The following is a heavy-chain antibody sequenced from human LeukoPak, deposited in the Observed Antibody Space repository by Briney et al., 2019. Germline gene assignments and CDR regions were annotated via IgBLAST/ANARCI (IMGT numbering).Heavy chain of an antibody. CDR1: GGSISSGGYY. CDR3: AREGNTDAFDI. Sequence: SQTLSLTCTLSGGSISSGGYYWSWLRQHPGKGLEWIGYIYYSGSTYYNPSLKSRVTISVDTSKNQFSLKLSSVTAADTAVYYCAREGNTDAFDIWGQGTMVTVSS. CDR2: IYYSGST. J-gene: IGHJ3*02. D-gene: IGHD4-17*01. V-gene: IGHV4-31*03.